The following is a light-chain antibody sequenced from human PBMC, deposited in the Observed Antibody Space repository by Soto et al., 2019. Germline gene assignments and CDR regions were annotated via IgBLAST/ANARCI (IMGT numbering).Light chain of an antibody. CDR2: ATS. CDR3: QHYLNYPST. CDR1: QDISKW. Sequence: DIQMTQSPSSLSASVGDRVTITCRASQDISKWLGWYQQKPGKAPKSLMYATSILESGVPSRFSGSGSGTTFTLTINSLQPEDSATYYCQHYLNYPSTCGGGTKVDIK. J-gene: IGKJ4*01. V-gene: IGKV1D-16*01.